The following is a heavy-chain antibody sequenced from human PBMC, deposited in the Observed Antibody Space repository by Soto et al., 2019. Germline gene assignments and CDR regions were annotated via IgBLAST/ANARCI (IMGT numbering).Heavy chain of an antibody. J-gene: IGHJ4*02. CDR1: GYTFTSYD. Sequence: QVQLVQSGAEVKKPGASVKVSCKASGYTFTSYDINWVRQATGQGLEWMGWMNPNSGNTGDAQKWQGRVTMSRNTSISTAYTELSSLRSGDTAVYYSARQKVDAGDYWGQGTLVTVSS. CDR3: ARQKVDAGDY. V-gene: IGHV1-8*01. CDR2: MNPNSGNT. D-gene: IGHD2-15*01.